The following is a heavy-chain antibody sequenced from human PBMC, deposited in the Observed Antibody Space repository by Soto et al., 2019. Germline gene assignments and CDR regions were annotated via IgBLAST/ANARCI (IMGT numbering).Heavy chain of an antibody. J-gene: IGHJ4*02. D-gene: IGHD3-9*01. CDR3: ARHRENFDWSLDY. Sequence: SETLSLTCTVSGGSISSSNYYWGWIRQPPGKGLEWIVSGHYSGSTYFNPSLKSRLTFYVDTSKNQFSLKLGSVTAADTAVYYCARHRENFDWSLDYWGQGSLVTVSS. CDR2: GHYSGST. V-gene: IGHV4-39*01. CDR1: GGSISSSNYY.